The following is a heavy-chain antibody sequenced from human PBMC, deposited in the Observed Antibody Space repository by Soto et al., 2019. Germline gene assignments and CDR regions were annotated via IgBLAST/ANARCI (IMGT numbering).Heavy chain of an antibody. J-gene: IGHJ4*02. CDR3: ARDLLLMAALDY. V-gene: IGHV3-30-3*01. D-gene: IGHD6-13*01. CDR1: GFTFSSYA. CDR2: ISYDGSNK. Sequence: QVQLVESGGGVVQPGRSLRLSCAASGFTFSSYAMHWVRQAPGKGLEWVAVISYDGSNKYYADSVKGRFTISRDNSKNTLYLQMNSLRAEDTAVYYCARDLLLMAALDYWGQGTLVTVSS.